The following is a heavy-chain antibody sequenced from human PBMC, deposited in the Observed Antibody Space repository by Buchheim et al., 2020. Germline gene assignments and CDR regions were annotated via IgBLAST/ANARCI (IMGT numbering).Heavy chain of an antibody. D-gene: IGHD3-10*01. Sequence: EVRLLESGGGLVQPGGSLRLSCEASGFTVSDNYVTWVRQAPGRGLEWVSVIYAGGGTYYADSVKGRFTISRDNSKNTLYLQMSSLIREDTAVYYCARGSPQYGSGSIDYWGQGTL. V-gene: IGHV3-66*02. CDR1: GFTVSDNY. CDR3: ARGSPQYGSGSIDY. CDR2: IYAGGGT. J-gene: IGHJ4*02.